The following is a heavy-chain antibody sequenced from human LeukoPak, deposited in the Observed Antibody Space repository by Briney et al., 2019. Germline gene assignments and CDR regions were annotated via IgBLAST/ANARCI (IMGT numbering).Heavy chain of an antibody. Sequence: GGSLRLSCGVSGFDVKDNHMYWVRQGPRKGLEWVSIIYADGKAYYADSVKGRFIISRDTSENTLSLQINSLRAEDTAVYHCARRSSTLYEGCWGRGTLVTVSS. V-gene: IGHV3-53*01. CDR2: IYADGKA. D-gene: IGHD6-13*01. J-gene: IGHJ4*02. CDR1: GFDVKDNH. CDR3: ARRSSTLYEGC.